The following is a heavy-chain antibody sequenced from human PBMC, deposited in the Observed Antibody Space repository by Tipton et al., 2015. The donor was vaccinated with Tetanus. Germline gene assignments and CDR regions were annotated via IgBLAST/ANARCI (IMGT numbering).Heavy chain of an antibody. J-gene: IGHJ4*02. CDR2: VYYSGST. CDR1: GGSISTYY. Sequence: TLSLTCSVSGGSISTYYWSWIRQPPGKGLEWIGSVYYSGSTNYSPSLQSRVTISVDTSKNQFSLKLSSVTAADTAVYYCASGWRYYYDTTGFSDYWGQGTLVTVSS. V-gene: IGHV4-59*08. CDR3: ASGWRYYYDTTGFSDY. D-gene: IGHD3-22*01.